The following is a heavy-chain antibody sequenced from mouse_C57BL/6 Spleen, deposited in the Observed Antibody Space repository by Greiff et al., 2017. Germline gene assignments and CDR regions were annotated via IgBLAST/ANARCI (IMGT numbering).Heavy chain of an antibody. CDR1: GYTFTDYY. CDR3: ARRRDWEEFAY. Sequence: EVQLQQSGPELVKPGASVKISCKASGYTFTDYYMNWVKQSHGKSLEWIGDINPNNGGTSYNQKFKGKATLTVDKSSSTAYMELRSLTSEDSAVYYCARRRDWEEFAYWGQGTLVTVSA. V-gene: IGHV1-26*01. CDR2: INPNNGGT. J-gene: IGHJ3*01. D-gene: IGHD4-1*01.